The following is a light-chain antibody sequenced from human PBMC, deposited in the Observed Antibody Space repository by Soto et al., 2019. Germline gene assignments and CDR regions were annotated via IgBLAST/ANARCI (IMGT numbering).Light chain of an antibody. J-gene: IGLJ1*01. CDR2: EAS. CDR1: SSDVGAYNY. Sequence: QSVLTQPASVSGPPGQSITISCTGTSSDVGAYNYVSWYQQHPGKAPKLMIYEASNRPSGVSNRFSGSKSGNTASLTISGLRAEDEADYYCSSYTSSTDDVFGTGTKVTVL. V-gene: IGLV2-14*01. CDR3: SSYTSSTDDV.